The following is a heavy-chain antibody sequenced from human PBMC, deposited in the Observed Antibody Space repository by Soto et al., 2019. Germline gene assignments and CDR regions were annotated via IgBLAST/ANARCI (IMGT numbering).Heavy chain of an antibody. Sequence: SETLSLTCTVSGGSICSYYWSWIRQPAGKGLEWIGRIYTSGSTNYNPSLKSRVTMSVDTSKNQFSLKLSSVTAADTAVYYCARGPVNDFWSGYSSYNWFDPWGQGTLVTDSS. V-gene: IGHV4-4*07. CDR3: ARGPVNDFWSGYSSYNWFDP. J-gene: IGHJ5*02. D-gene: IGHD3-3*01. CDR2: IYTSGST. CDR1: GGSICSYY.